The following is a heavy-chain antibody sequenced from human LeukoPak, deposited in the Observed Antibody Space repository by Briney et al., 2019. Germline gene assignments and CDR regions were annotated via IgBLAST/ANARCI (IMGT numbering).Heavy chain of an antibody. V-gene: IGHV1-2*02. J-gene: IGHJ4*02. CDR2: INPNSGGT. CDR1: GYTFTGYY. D-gene: IGHD3-10*01. CDR3: ARVQGTRTGPHYYGSGTFFDY. Sequence: ASVKVSCKASGYTFTGYYMHWVRQAPGQGLEWMGWINPNSGGTNYAQKFQGRVTMTRDASISTAYMELSRLRSDDTAVYYCARVQGTRTGPHYYGSGTFFDYWGQGTLVTVSS.